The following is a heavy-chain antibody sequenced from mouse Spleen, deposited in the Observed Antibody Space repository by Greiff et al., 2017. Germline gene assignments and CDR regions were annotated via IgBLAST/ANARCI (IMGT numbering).Heavy chain of an antibody. V-gene: IGHV1-52*01. CDR2: IDPSDSET. D-gene: IGHD2-2*01. J-gene: IGHJ4*01. CDR1: GYTFTSYW. Sequence: QVQLQQPGAELVRPGSSVKLSCKASGYTFTSYWMHWVKQRPIQGLEWIGNIDPSDSETHYNQKFKDKATLTVDKSSSTAYMQLSSLTSEDSAVYYCARGGVTTWAMDYWGQGTSVTVSS. CDR3: ARGGVTTWAMDY.